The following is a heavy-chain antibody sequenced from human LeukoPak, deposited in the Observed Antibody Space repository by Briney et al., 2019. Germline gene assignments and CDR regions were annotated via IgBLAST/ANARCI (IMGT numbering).Heavy chain of an antibody. V-gene: IGHV3-30*04. CDR1: GFAFSNYA. CDR3: ARDFSTSELGYFDY. CDR2: ISYDGGSQ. Sequence: PGGSLRLSCAASGFAFSNYAVHWVRQAPGKGLEWVAVISYDGGSQYCADSVKGRSTISRDNSKDRVYLQMNSLRVDDTAVYYCARDFSTSELGYFDYWGQGNLVTVSS. J-gene: IGHJ4*02. D-gene: IGHD2/OR15-2a*01.